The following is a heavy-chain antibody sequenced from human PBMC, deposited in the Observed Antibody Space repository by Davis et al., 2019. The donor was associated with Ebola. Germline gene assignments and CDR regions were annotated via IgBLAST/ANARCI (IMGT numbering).Heavy chain of an antibody. CDR1: GFTFSSYA. CDR3: ARARGELLDY. CDR2: ISYDGSNK. Sequence: PGGSLRLSCAASGFTFSSYAMHWVRQAPGKGLEWVAVISYDGSNKYYADSVKGRFTISRDNSKNTLYLQMNSLRAEDTAVYYCARARGELLDYWGQGTLVTVSS. V-gene: IGHV3-30-3*01. J-gene: IGHJ4*02. D-gene: IGHD1-26*01.